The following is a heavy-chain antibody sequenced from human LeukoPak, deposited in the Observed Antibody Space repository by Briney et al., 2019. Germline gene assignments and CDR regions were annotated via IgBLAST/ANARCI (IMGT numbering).Heavy chain of an antibody. D-gene: IGHD3-16*02. J-gene: IGHJ4*02. V-gene: IGHV3-23*01. Sequence: GGSLRLSCAASGFTFSNNAMSWVRQAPGKGLEWVSAISNDGSRTYYADSVKGRFTISRDNSKNTLYLEMNSLRAEDTAVYFCAREGPGIPSRSTTFDYWGQGTLVTVSS. CDR3: AREGPGIPSRSTTFDY. CDR2: ISNDGSRT. CDR1: GFTFSNNA.